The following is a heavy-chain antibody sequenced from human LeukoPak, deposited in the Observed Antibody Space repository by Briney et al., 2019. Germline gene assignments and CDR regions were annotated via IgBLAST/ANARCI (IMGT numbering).Heavy chain of an antibody. V-gene: IGHV3-48*02. Sequence: GGSLRLSCAASGFTFSSYSMNWVRQAPGKGLEWVSYITSSSSTIYYADSVKGRFTISRDNAENSLYLQMNSLRDDDTAVYYCARSYSGKFDYWGQGTLVTVSS. CDR1: GFTFSSYS. CDR3: ARSYSGKFDY. D-gene: IGHD4-23*01. J-gene: IGHJ4*02. CDR2: ITSSSSTI.